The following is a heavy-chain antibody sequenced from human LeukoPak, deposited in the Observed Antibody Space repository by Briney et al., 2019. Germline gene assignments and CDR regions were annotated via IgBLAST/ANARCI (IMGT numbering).Heavy chain of an antibody. CDR3: AKVDCSSTSCYGWGAFDI. Sequence: GRSLRLSCAASGFTFDDYAMLWVRQAPGKGLEWVSGISRNSGSIGYADSVKGRFTISRDNAKNSLYLQMNSLRAEDTALYYCAKVDCSSTSCYGWGAFDIWGQGTMVTVSS. CDR2: ISRNSGSI. CDR1: GFTFDDYA. J-gene: IGHJ3*02. V-gene: IGHV3-9*01. D-gene: IGHD2-2*01.